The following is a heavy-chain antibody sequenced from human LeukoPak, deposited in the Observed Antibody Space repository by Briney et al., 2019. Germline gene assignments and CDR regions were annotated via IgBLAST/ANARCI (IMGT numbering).Heavy chain of an antibody. CDR2: IRGSGDST. V-gene: IGHV3-23*01. Sequence: GGSPRLSCAASGFTFSSYAMSWVRQAPGKGLEWVSAIRGSGDSTYYSDSVKGRFTISRDNSKNTLYVQMNSLRAEDTAVYYCAKPLVSDYYDSSGYWGYWGQGTLVTVSS. CDR1: GFTFSSYA. D-gene: IGHD3-22*01. CDR3: AKPLVSDYYDSSGYWGY. J-gene: IGHJ4*02.